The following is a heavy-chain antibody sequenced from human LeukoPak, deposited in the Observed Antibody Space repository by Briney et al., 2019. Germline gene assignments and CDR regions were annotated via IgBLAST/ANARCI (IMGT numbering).Heavy chain of an antibody. Sequence: ASVKVSCKASGYTFTSYYMHWVRQAPGQGLEWMGIINPSGGSTSYAQKFQGRVTMTEDTSTDTAYMELSSLRSEDTAVYYCATNPQYYYGSGSHPKYLDYWGQGTLVTVSS. V-gene: IGHV1-46*01. CDR2: INPSGGST. CDR3: ATNPQYYYGSGSHPKYLDY. D-gene: IGHD3-10*01. J-gene: IGHJ4*02. CDR1: GYTFTSYY.